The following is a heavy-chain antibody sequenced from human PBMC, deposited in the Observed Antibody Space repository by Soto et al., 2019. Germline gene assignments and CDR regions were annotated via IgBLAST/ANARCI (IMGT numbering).Heavy chain of an antibody. Sequence: EVQLVESGGGLVKPGGSLRLSCAASGFTFRSYSMNWVRQAPGKGLEWVSSISSSSSYIYYADSVKGRFTISRDNAKNSLYLQMNSLRAEDTAVYYCARAEPYYYGSGSYYPEYWGQGTLVTVSS. CDR3: ARAEPYYYGSGSYYPEY. CDR1: GFTFRSYS. CDR2: ISSSSSYI. D-gene: IGHD3-10*01. J-gene: IGHJ4*02. V-gene: IGHV3-21*01.